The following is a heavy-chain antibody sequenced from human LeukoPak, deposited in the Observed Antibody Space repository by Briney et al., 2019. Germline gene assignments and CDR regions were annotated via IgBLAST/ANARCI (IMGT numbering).Heavy chain of an antibody. CDR2: IYHSGST. J-gene: IGHJ6*03. Sequence: SETLSLTCTVSGYSISSGYYWGWIRQPPGKGLEWIGSIYHSGSTYYNPSLKSRVTISVDTSKNQFSLKLSSVTAADTAVCYCARANYYYYYMDVWGKGTTVTVSS. CDR3: ARANYYYYYMDV. V-gene: IGHV4-38-2*02. CDR1: GYSISSGYY.